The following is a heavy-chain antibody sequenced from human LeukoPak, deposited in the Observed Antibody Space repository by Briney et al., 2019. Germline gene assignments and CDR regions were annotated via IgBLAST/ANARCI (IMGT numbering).Heavy chain of an antibody. J-gene: IGHJ4*02. CDR2: IKQDGSER. CDR3: VGDTGGGESYPDY. V-gene: IGHV3-7*01. D-gene: IGHD1-26*01. CDR1: GFTFSTYW. Sequence: GGSLRLSCAASGFTFSTYWMTWVRQAPGRGLEWVANIKQDGSERYYVDSVKGRFTTSRDNAKNSLYLQMNSLRAEDTAIYYCVGDTGGGESYPDYWGQGTLVTVSS.